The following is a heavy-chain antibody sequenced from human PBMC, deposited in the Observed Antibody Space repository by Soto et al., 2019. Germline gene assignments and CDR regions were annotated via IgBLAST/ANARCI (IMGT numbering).Heavy chain of an antibody. CDR1: GFTFSSYA. J-gene: IGHJ4*02. V-gene: IGHV3-30-3*01. D-gene: IGHD2-2*02. CDR2: ISYDGSNK. CDR3: ARDMGYCSSTSCYSIDY. Sequence: GGSLRLSCAASGFTFSSYAMHWVRQAPGKGLEWVAVISYDGSNKYYADSVKGRFTISRDNSKNTLYLQMNSLRAEDTGVYYCARDMGYCSSTSCYSIDYWGQGTLVTVSS.